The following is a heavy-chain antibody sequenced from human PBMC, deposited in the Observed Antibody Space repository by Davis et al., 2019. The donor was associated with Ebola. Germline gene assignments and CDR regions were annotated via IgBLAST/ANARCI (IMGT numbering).Heavy chain of an antibody. D-gene: IGHD3-10*01. CDR2: IYHTGDT. V-gene: IGHV4-34*01. CDR1: GGSFSAYY. Sequence: SETLSLTCAIDGGSFSAYYWSWIRQPPGKGLEWIGEIYHTGDTNYNPSLKSRVTISVDTSKNQFSLRLNSVTAADTAVFYCARLRITMVRGLKDGYNWFDPWGQGTLVTVSS. J-gene: IGHJ5*02. CDR3: ARLRITMVRGLKDGYNWFDP.